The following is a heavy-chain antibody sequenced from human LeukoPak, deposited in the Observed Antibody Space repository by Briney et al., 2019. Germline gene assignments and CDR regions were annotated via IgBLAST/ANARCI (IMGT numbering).Heavy chain of an antibody. CDR3: AKDFVVVPGNVNYFDY. J-gene: IGHJ4*02. D-gene: IGHD2-21*02. V-gene: IGHV3-7*03. CDR1: GFTFSSYW. CDR2: IKQDGSEK. Sequence: GGSLRLSCAASGFTFSSYWMSWVRQAPGKGLEWVANIKQDGSEKYSVDSVKGRFTVSRDNSKNTLYVQMKSLRAEDTAVYYCAKDFVVVPGNVNYFDYWGQGTLVTVSS.